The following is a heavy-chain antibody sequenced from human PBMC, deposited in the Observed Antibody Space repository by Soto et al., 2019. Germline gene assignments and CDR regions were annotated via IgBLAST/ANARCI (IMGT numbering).Heavy chain of an antibody. J-gene: IGHJ4*02. CDR3: ARGPEGGLRAGVSY. D-gene: IGHD2-15*01. Sequence: GSAVKVSCKPSGYTFTNYGITWVRQAPGQGLNWMGWISAYNGDTNYAQKFQGRVIMTTDTSTTTAYMELRSLRSDDTAVYYCARGPEGGLRAGVSYWGRGTLVAVSS. CDR1: GYTFTNYG. CDR2: ISAYNGDT. V-gene: IGHV1-18*04.